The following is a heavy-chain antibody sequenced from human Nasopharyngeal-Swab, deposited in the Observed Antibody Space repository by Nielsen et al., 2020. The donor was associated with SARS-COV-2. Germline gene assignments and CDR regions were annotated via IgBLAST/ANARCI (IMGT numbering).Heavy chain of an antibody. Sequence: GGSLRLSWSASGFTFSSYAMHWVRPAPGEALEYVSAISRNGGSTYYAHSVKGRFTISRDNSKITLYLQMSSLRAEDTAVYYGVKPVYISMVRGVKSGPNWFDPWGQGTLVTVSS. V-gene: IGHV3-64D*06. CDR3: VKPVYISMVRGVKSGPNWFDP. J-gene: IGHJ5*02. CDR2: ISRNGGST. D-gene: IGHD3-10*01. CDR1: GFTFSSYA.